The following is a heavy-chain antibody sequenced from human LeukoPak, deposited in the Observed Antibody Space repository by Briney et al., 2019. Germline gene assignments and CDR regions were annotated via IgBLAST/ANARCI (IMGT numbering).Heavy chain of an antibody. CDR2: IIPILGIA. D-gene: IGHD4-17*01. CDR1: GGTFSSYA. CDR3: ARVHPDDYGDNDAFDI. Sequence: GASVKVSCKASGGTFSSYAISWVRQAPGQGLEWMGRIIPILGIANYAQKFQGRVTITADKSTSTAYMELSSLRSEDTAVYYCARVHPDDYGDNDAFDIWGQGTMVTVSS. J-gene: IGHJ3*02. V-gene: IGHV1-69*04.